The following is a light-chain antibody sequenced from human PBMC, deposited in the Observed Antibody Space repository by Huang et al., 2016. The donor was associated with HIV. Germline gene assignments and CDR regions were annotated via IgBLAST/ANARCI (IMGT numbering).Light chain of an antibody. J-gene: IGKJ2*01. CDR1: QSINNW. CDR3: QQYNSYPYT. CDR2: AAS. Sequence: DIQMIQFPFTLSASVGDRVTITCRSSQSINNWLAWYQHKPGKAPKLLIYAASNLESGVPSNFSGSASGTEFTLAISSLQPDNFATYYCQQYNSYPYTFGQGTKLEIK. V-gene: IGKV1-5*01.